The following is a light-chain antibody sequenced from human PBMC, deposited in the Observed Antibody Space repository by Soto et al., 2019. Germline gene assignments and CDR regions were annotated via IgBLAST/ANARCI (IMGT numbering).Light chain of an antibody. CDR1: QNIRNW. Sequence: IQMNQSPSSLAATFGHSLTITCRASQNIRNWLAWYQQKPGKAPNPLIYDASSLKSGVPARFSGSGSGTEFTLTISSLQPDDFATYYCQQYNTYSTFGQGTRLEIK. CDR2: DAS. J-gene: IGKJ5*01. V-gene: IGKV1-5*01. CDR3: QQYNTYST.